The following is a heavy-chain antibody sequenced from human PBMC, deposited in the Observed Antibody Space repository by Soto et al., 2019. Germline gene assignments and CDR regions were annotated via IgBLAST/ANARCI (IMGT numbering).Heavy chain of an antibody. CDR2: ISSNGGST. CDR3: VKDSNVLRFLEWLSPFDY. Sequence: PGGSLRLSCSASGFTFSSYAMHWVRQAPGKGLEYVSAISSNGGSTYYADSVKGRFTISRDNSKNTLYLQMSSLRAEDTAVYYCVKDSNVLRFLEWLSPFDYWGQGTLVTVSS. J-gene: IGHJ4*02. V-gene: IGHV3-64D*06. D-gene: IGHD3-3*01. CDR1: GFTFSSYA.